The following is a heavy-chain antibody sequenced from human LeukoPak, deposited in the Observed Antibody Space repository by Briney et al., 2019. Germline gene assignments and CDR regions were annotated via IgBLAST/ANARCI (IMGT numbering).Heavy chain of an antibody. J-gene: IGHJ4*02. V-gene: IGHV3-30*02. D-gene: IGHD5-12*01. CDR2: VRYDGSKR. CDR3: AKDVKFSWPFYFDY. CDR1: GFTFSTYG. Sequence: GGSLRLSCAASGFTFSTYGMHWDRQATGKGLEWVAFVRYDGSKRYYTNSVKGRFTISRDNSKNTLYLQMNSLRAEDTAVYYCAKDVKFSWPFYFDYWGQGILVTVSS.